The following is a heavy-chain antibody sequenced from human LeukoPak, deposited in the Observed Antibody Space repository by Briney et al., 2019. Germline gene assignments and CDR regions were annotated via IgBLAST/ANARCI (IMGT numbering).Heavy chain of an antibody. CDR1: GGAISTSRYY. Sequence: PSETLSLTCSVTGGAISTSRYYWGWIRQPPGLGLEWIGSIYYSGSGDSGSADYNPSLKSRVTISLDASKNQVSLKVTSVTAADTAVYYCARGMYAVAGTSWFDPWGQGTLVTVSS. CDR2: IYYSGSGDSGSA. CDR3: ARGMYAVAGTSWFDP. D-gene: IGHD6-19*01. J-gene: IGHJ5*02. V-gene: IGHV4-39*07.